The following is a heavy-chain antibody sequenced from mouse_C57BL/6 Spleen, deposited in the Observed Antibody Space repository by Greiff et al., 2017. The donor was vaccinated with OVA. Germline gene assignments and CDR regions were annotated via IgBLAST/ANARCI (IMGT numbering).Heavy chain of an antibody. CDR1: GYTFTSYW. CDR3: ARGDYDGCAY. V-gene: IGHV1-59*01. D-gene: IGHD2-4*01. J-gene: IGHJ3*01. Sequence: VKLKQPGAELVRPGTSVKLSCKASGYTFTSYWMHWVKQRPGQGLEWIGVIDPSDSYTNYNQKFKGKATLTVDTSSSTAYMQLSSLTSEDSAVYYCARGDYDGCAYWGQGTLVTVSA. CDR2: IDPSDSYT.